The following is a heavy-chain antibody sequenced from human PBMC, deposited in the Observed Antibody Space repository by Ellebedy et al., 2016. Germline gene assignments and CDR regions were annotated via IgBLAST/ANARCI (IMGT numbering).Heavy chain of an antibody. D-gene: IGHD4-23*01. CDR1: GFNFSTYI. J-gene: IGHJ4*02. CDR2: ISYDGSNK. V-gene: IGHV3-30*04. CDR3: ARGLYAGRQRGYFDY. Sequence: GGSLRLSCAASGFNFSTYIMHWVRQAPGKGLEWVALISYDGSNKFSADSVKGRFTISRDNSKNTLYLQMNSLKLEDTAVYYCARGLYAGRQRGYFDYWGKGTLGTVSS.